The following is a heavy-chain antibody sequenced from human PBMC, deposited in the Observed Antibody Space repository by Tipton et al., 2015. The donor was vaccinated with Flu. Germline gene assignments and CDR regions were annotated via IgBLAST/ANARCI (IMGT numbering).Heavy chain of an antibody. Sequence: QSGAEVKKPGASVKVSCKASGYTFTGYYMHWVRQAPGQGLEWMGWINPNSGGTNYAQKFQGRVTMTRDTSISTAYMELSRLRSDDTAVYYCARDGFTYYDFWSGYYTGTYYYYMDVWGKGTTVTVSS. J-gene: IGHJ6*03. CDR3: ARDGFTYYDFWSGYYTGTYYYYMDV. V-gene: IGHV1-2*02. CDR1: GYTFTGYY. D-gene: IGHD3-3*01. CDR2: INPNSGGT.